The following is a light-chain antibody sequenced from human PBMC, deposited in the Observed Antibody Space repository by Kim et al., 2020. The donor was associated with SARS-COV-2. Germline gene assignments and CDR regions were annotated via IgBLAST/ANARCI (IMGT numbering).Light chain of an antibody. Sequence: EIVLTQSPGTLSLSPGERATLSCRASQSVSSSYLAWYQQKPGQAPRLLIYGASSRATGIPDRFSGSGSGTDFTLTISRLEPEDFAVYFCQQYCISSWTFFQGTKVDIK. CDR1: QSVSSSY. J-gene: IGKJ1*01. V-gene: IGKV3-20*01. CDR2: GAS. CDR3: QQYCISSWT.